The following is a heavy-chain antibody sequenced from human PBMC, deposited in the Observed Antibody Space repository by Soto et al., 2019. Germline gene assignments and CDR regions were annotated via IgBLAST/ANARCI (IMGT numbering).Heavy chain of an antibody. CDR2: IIPLLGIT. J-gene: IGHJ1*01. CDR3: ARDPRSITGTTSSEDFQH. CDR1: GGTFSGYA. Sequence: QAQLMQSGAEVKKPGSSVKVSCKASGGTFSGYAINWVRQAPGQGLEWMGGIIPLLGITDYGQKFQGRITLAADQSTGTAYMDLKSLRSEDTAVYYCARDPRSITGTTSSEDFQHWGQGTLVSVSS. V-gene: IGHV1-69*17. D-gene: IGHD1-20*01.